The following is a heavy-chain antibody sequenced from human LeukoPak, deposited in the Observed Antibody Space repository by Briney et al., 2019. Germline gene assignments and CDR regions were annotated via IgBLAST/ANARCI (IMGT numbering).Heavy chain of an antibody. CDR1: GSTFSSYA. J-gene: IGHJ6*02. CDR3: ASVDTGARVYYYYGMDV. D-gene: IGHD5-18*01. CDR2: IIPIFGTA. Sequence: SVKVSRKASGSTFSSYAISWVRQAPGQGLEWMGGIIPIFGTANYAQKFQARVTITADESTSTAYMELSSLRSEDTAVYYCASVDTGARVYYYYGMDVWGQGTTVTVSS. V-gene: IGHV1-69*13.